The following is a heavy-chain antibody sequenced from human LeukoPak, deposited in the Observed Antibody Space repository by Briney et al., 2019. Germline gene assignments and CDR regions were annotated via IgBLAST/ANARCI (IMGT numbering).Heavy chain of an antibody. V-gene: IGHV1-46*01. D-gene: IGHD2-15*01. CDR2: INPSGGST. CDR1: GGTFSSYA. Sequence: GASVKVSCKASGGTFSSYAISWVRQAPGQGLEWMGIINPSGGSTSYAQKFQGRVTMTRDMSTSTVYMELSSLRSEDTAVYYCARGLLSSGGWFDPWGQGTLVTVSS. CDR3: ARGLLSSGGWFDP. J-gene: IGHJ5*02.